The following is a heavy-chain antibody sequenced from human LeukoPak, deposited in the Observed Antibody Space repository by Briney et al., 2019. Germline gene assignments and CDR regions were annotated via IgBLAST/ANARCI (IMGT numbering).Heavy chain of an antibody. Sequence: ASVKVSCKASGYAFTSYAMHWVRQAPGQRLGWMGWINAGNGNTKYSQKFQGRVTITRDTSASTAYMELSSLRSEDTAVYYCARGSSSWYSKYNWFDPWGQGTLVTVSS. V-gene: IGHV1-3*01. CDR3: ARGSSSWYSKYNWFDP. CDR2: INAGNGNT. D-gene: IGHD6-13*01. CDR1: GYAFTSYA. J-gene: IGHJ5*02.